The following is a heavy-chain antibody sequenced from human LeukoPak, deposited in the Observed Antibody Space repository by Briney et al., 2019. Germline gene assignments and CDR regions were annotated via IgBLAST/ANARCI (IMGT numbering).Heavy chain of an antibody. J-gene: IGHJ4*02. D-gene: IGHD3-22*01. V-gene: IGHV3-11*01. CDR1: GFTFSDYY. CDR3: ARDVAKYYYDSSGF. Sequence: GGSLRLSCAASGFTFSDYYMSWIRQAPGKGLEWVSYITSSGSTIYYADSVKGRFTISRDNAKSSLYLQMNSLRAEDTAVYYCARDVAKYYYDSSGFWGQGTLVTVSS. CDR2: ITSSGSTI.